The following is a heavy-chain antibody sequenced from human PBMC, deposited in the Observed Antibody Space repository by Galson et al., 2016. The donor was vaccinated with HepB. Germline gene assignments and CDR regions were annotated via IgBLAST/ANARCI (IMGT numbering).Heavy chain of an antibody. CDR3: ARPHHGSGSFDQ. V-gene: IGHV4-39*01. J-gene: IGHJ4*02. Sequence: SETLSLTCTVSGGSISTSSYYWGWIRQPPGKGLEWIGTIYYSGSTYYNSSLKSRVTISVDTSKNQFSLRLTSVTAADTAVYYCARPHHGSGSFDQWGQGTLVTVSS. CDR1: GGSISTSSYY. D-gene: IGHD3-10*01. CDR2: IYYSGST.